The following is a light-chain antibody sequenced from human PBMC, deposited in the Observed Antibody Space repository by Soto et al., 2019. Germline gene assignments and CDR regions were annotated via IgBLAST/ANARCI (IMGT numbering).Light chain of an antibody. Sequence: EIVLTQSPGTLSLSPGERATLSCRASQSVSSSYLAWYQQKPGQAPRLLIYGASSRATGIPDRFSGSGSGTDFTLTIGRLEPEDFAVYYCQQRSDWGITFAQGTRLEIK. CDR1: QSVSSSY. J-gene: IGKJ5*01. CDR2: GAS. CDR3: QQRSDWGIT. V-gene: IGKV3D-20*02.